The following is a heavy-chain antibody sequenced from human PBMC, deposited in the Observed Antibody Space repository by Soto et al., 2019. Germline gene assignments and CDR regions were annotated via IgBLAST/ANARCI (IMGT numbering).Heavy chain of an antibody. CDR2: ISYDGSNK. CDR3: ARDLGYGYGDFDS. J-gene: IGHJ4*02. Sequence: GGSLRLSCAASGFTFSSYGMHWVRQAPGKGLEWVAVISYDGSNKYYADSVKGRFTISRDNSKNTLYLQMNSLRAEDTAVYYCARDLGYGYGDFDSWGQGTLVTAPQ. D-gene: IGHD5-18*01. V-gene: IGHV3-30*03. CDR1: GFTFSSYG.